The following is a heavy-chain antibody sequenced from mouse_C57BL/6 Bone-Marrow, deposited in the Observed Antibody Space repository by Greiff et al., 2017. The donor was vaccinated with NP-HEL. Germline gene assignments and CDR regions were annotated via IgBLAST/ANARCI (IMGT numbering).Heavy chain of an antibody. D-gene: IGHD1-1*01. J-gene: IGHJ1*03. CDR3: ARHGYGKGYFDV. CDR1: GFTFSDYG. CDR2: ISSGSSTI. Sequence: EVQRVESGGGLVKPGGSLKLSCAASGFTFSDYGMHWVRQAPEKGLEWVAYISSGSSTIYYAETVKGRFTISRDNAKNTLFLQMTSLRSEDTAMYYCARHGYGKGYFDVWGTGTTVTVSS. V-gene: IGHV5-17*01.